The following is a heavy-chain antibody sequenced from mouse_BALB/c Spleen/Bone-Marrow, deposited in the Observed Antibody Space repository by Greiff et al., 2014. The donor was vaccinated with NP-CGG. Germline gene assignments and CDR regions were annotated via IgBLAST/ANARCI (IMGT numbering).Heavy chain of an antibody. D-gene: IGHD2-1*01. Sequence: VKLMESGAELAKPGASVKMSCKASGYIFTRHWMHWVKQRPGQGLEWIGYINPTTGYIEYNQISKDRATLTADKSSSTAYMQLSSLTSEDSGVYYCARDGNYLFWYFDVWGAGTTVTVSS. CDR1: GYIFTRHW. CDR3: ARDGNYLFWYFDV. CDR2: INPTTGYI. V-gene: IGHV1-7*01. J-gene: IGHJ1*01.